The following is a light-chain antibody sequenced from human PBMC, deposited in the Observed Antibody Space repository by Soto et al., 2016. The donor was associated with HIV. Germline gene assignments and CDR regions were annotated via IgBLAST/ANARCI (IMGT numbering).Light chain of an antibody. CDR3: QQYYSTPRT. CDR2: AAS. Sequence: DIQMTQSPSSLSASVGDRVTITCRASQGISNSLAWYQQKSGKAPKLLLYAASKLESGVPSRFSGSGSGTVYTLTISSLQPEDSASYYCQQYYSTPRTFGQGTKLEIK. J-gene: IGKJ2*02. CDR1: QGISNS. V-gene: IGKV1-NL1*01.